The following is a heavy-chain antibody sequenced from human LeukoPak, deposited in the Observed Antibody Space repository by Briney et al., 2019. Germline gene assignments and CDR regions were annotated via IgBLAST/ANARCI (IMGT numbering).Heavy chain of an antibody. CDR1: GGSISSSSYY. D-gene: IGHD6-19*01. V-gene: IGHV4-61*01. CDR2: IYYSGST. CDR3: ARGGYQWLVPNYFDY. J-gene: IGHJ4*02. Sequence: SETLSLTCTVSGGSISSSSYYWSWIRQPPGKGLEWIGYIYYSGSTNYNPSLKSRVTISVDTSKNQFSLKLSSVTAADTAVYYCARGGYQWLVPNYFDYWGQGTLVTVSS.